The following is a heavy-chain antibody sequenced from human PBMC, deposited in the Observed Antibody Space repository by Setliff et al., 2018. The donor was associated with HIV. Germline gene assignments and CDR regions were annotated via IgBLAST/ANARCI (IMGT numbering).Heavy chain of an antibody. D-gene: IGHD2-21*01. CDR2: IWYNGHTT. V-gene: IGHV3-33*08. J-gene: IGHJ4*02. Sequence: GGSLRLSCAASGFDLGGFGMNWVRQAPGKGPDVVAVIWYNGHTTFYADTLKGRFTISRDFDKSGIYLQMNNLGIEDTARYYCARDLGGCGADHCSYYFDPWGQGTPVTVSS. CDR3: ARDLGGCGADHCSYYFDP. CDR1: GFDLGGFG.